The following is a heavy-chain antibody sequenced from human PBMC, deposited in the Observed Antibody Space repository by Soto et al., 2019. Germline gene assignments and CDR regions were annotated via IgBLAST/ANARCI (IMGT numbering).Heavy chain of an antibody. J-gene: IGHJ6*02. D-gene: IGHD1-1*01. CDR3: ASQLLALEEDYYYYYGMDV. Sequence: ASVRVSCKASGSTFTGYYMHWVRRAPGQGLGWMGWINPNSGGTNYAQKFQGRVTMTRDTSISTAYMELSRLRSDDTAVYYCASQLLALEEDYYYYYGMDVWGQGTTVTVSS. CDR1: GSTFTGYY. CDR2: INPNSGGT. V-gene: IGHV1-2*02.